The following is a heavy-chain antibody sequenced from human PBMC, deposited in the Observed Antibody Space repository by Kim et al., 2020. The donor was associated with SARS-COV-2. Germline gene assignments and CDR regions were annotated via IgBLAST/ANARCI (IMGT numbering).Heavy chain of an antibody. J-gene: IGHJ4*02. CDR1: GYTFTSYG. CDR2: ISAYNGNT. CDR3: ARLNLEWLLDQVGDDY. D-gene: IGHD3-3*01. V-gene: IGHV1-18*04. Sequence: ASVKVSCKASGYTFTSYGISWVRQAPGQGLEWMGWISAYNGNTNYAQKLQGRVTMTTDTSTSTAYMELRSLRSDDTAVYYCARLNLEWLLDQVGDDYWGQGTLVTVSS.